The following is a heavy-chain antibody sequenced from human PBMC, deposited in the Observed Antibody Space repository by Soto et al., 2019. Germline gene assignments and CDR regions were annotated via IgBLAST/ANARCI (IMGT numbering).Heavy chain of an antibody. D-gene: IGHD3-9*01. J-gene: IGHJ5*02. V-gene: IGHV1-8*01. CDR2: MNPNSGNT. CDR1: GYTFTSYD. Sequence: QVQLVQSGAEVKKPGASVKVSCKASGYTFTSYDINWVRQATGQGLEWMGWMNPNSGNTGYAQKFRGRVTMTSNTSISTAYMELSSLRCVDTAVYYCARGGLRYFDWLLEGWFDPWGQGTLVTVSS. CDR3: ARGGLRYFDWLLEGWFDP.